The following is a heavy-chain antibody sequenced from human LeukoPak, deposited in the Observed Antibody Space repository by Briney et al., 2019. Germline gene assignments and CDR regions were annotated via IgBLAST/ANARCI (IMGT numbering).Heavy chain of an antibody. CDR1: GGSFSGYY. V-gene: IGHV4-34*01. CDR2: INHSGST. CDR3: ARGQQGSYGMDV. J-gene: IGHJ6*02. Sequence: SETLSLTCAVYGGSFSGYYWSWIRQPPGKGLEWIGEINHSGSTNYNPSLKSRVTISVDTSKNQFSLKLSSVTAADTAVYYCARGQQGSYGMDVWGQGTTVTVSS.